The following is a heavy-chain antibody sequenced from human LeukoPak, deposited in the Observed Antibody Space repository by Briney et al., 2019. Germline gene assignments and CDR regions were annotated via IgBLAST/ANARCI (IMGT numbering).Heavy chain of an antibody. V-gene: IGHV3-21*01. CDR3: ATDSGYLLRCGD. CDR2: ISSSSIYI. D-gene: IGHD5-12*01. Sequence: PGGSLRLSCAASGFTFSSYSMNWVRQDPGKGLEWVSSISSSSIYIYYADPVKGRFTISRDNAKNSLYLQMNSLRAEDTAVYYCATDSGYLLRCGDWGQGTLVTVSS. CDR1: GFTFSSYS. J-gene: IGHJ4*02.